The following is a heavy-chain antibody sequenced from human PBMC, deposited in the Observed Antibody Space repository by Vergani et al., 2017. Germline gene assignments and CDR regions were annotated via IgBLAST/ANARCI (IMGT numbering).Heavy chain of an antibody. V-gene: IGHV1-69*12. J-gene: IGHJ3*02. CDR1: GGTFSSSA. CDR2: IIPIFGTA. D-gene: IGHD4-17*01. Sequence: QVQLVQSGAEVKKPGSSVKVSCKASGGTFSSSAISWVRQAPGQGLEWMGGIIPIFGTANYAQKFQGRVTITADESTSTAYMELSSLRSEDTAVYYCARDRELGYGDPDAFEIWGQGTMVTVSS. CDR3: ARDRELGYGDPDAFEI.